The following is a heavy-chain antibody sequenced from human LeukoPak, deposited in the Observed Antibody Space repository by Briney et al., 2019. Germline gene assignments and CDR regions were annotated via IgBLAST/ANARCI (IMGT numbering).Heavy chain of an antibody. CDR2: ISSSSSYI. J-gene: IGHJ4*02. V-gene: IGHV3-21*01. D-gene: IGHD3-16*02. Sequence: GGSLRLSCAASGFTFSSYSMNWVRQAPGKGLEWVSSISSSSSYIYYADSVKGRFTISRDNAKNSLYLQMNSLRAEDTAVYYCARGGYDYVWGSYRFDYWGQGTLVTVSS. CDR3: ARGGYDYVWGSYRFDY. CDR1: GFTFSSYS.